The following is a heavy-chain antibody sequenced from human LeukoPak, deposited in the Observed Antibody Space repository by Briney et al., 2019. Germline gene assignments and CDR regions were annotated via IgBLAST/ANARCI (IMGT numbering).Heavy chain of an antibody. V-gene: IGHV3-48*01. CDR3: ARPSRLQSGFDP. J-gene: IGHJ5*02. CDR1: GFTFSSYG. D-gene: IGHD4-11*01. CDR2: IGSSSSTI. Sequence: PGGSLRLSCAASGFTFSSYGMHWVRQAPGKGLEWVSYIGSSSSTIYYADSVKGRFTISRDNAKNSLYLQMNSLRAEDTAVYYCARPSRLQSGFDPWGQGTLVTVSS.